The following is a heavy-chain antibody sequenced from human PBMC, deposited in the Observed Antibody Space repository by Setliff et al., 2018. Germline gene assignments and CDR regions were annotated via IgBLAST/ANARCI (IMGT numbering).Heavy chain of an antibody. CDR1: GYTLTNYY. Sequence: GASVKVSCKASGYTLTNYYMHWVRQAPGQGLEWMGWINPNSGGTNPAQKFQGRVTMTRDTSISTAYMELSRLRSDDTAVYYCARVIRNVNFDYWGQGTLVTVSS. V-gene: IGHV1-2*02. J-gene: IGHJ4*02. CDR3: ARVIRNVNFDY. CDR2: INPNSGGT. D-gene: IGHD1-1*01.